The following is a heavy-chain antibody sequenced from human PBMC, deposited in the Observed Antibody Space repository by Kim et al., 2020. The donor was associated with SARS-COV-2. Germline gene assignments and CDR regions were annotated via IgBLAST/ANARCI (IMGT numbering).Heavy chain of an antibody. CDR2: IYYSGTT. J-gene: IGHJ2*01. Sequence: SETLSLTCTVSGGSISSSNYYWGWIRQPPGKGLEWIGSIYYSGTTYYNPSLKSRVTISVDTSKSHFSLKLSSVTAADTAVYYCASPYCSGGDCYFSYFDLWGRGTLVTVSS. CDR3: ASPYCSGGDCYFSYFDL. D-gene: IGHD2-15*01. CDR1: GGSISSSNYY. V-gene: IGHV4-39*02.